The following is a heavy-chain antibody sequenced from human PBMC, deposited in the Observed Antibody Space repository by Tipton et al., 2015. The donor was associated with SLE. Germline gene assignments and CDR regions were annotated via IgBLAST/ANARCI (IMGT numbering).Heavy chain of an antibody. Sequence: LRLSCAASGFTFSSYAMHWVRQAPGKGLEWIGYIYYSGSTNYNPSLKSRVTISVDTSKNQFSLKLSSVTAADTAVYYCAREGDFWSGRAFDIWGQGTMVTVSS. CDR2: IYYSGST. CDR1: GFTFSSYA. V-gene: IGHV4-59*01. D-gene: IGHD3-3*01. CDR3: AREGDFWSGRAFDI. J-gene: IGHJ3*02.